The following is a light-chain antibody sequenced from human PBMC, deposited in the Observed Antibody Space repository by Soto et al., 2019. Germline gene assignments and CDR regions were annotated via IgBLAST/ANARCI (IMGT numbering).Light chain of an antibody. CDR1: QSVSSS. CDR3: HQYHNWPPF. J-gene: IGKJ4*01. Sequence: DTVMTQSPDTLSVSPGERVTLSCRASQSVSSSLAWYQQKPGQAPRLLIYGASTRATGIPARFSGSGSGTDFTLTISSLQSEDFAVYYCHQYHNWPPFFGGGTKVDIK. CDR2: GAS. V-gene: IGKV3-15*01.